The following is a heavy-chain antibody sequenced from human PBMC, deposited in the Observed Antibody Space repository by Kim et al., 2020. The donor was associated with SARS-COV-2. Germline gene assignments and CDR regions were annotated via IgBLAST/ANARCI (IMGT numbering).Heavy chain of an antibody. CDR1: GFTFSSYA. CDR2: ISYDRSNK. J-gene: IGHJ6*02. CDR3: ARDSSTVWYYYYGMDV. V-gene: IGHV3-30*04. D-gene: IGHD4-17*01. Sequence: GGSLRLSCAASGFTFSSYAMHWVRQAPGKGLEWVAVISYDRSNKYYADSVKGRFTISRDNSKNTLYLQMNSLRAEDTAVYYCARDSSTVWYYYYGMDVWGQGTTVTVSS.